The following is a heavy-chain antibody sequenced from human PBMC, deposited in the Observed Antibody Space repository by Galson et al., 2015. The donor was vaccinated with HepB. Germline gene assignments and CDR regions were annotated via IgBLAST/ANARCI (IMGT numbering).Heavy chain of an antibody. J-gene: IGHJ4*02. CDR3: ARALRITMVRGGEGY. V-gene: IGHV1-3*01. CDR1: GYTFTSYA. D-gene: IGHD3-10*01. CDR2: INAGNGNT. Sequence: SVKVSCMASGYTFTSYAMHWVRQAPGQRLEWMGWINAGNGNTKYSQKFQGRVTITRDTSASTAYMELSSLRSEDTAVYYCARALRITMVRGGEGYWGQGTLVTVSS.